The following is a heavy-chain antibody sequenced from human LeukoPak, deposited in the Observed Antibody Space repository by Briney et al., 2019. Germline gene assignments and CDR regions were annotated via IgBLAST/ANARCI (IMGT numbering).Heavy chain of an antibody. Sequence: SETLSLTCAVYGGSFSGYYWSWIRQPPGKGLEWIGEINHSGSTNYNPSLKSRVTISVDTSKNQFSLKLSSVTAADTAVYYCARDLYYDQISGFDPWGQGTLVTVS. CDR1: GGSFSGYY. J-gene: IGHJ5*02. D-gene: IGHD3-22*01. V-gene: IGHV4-34*01. CDR2: INHSGST. CDR3: ARDLYYDQISGFDP.